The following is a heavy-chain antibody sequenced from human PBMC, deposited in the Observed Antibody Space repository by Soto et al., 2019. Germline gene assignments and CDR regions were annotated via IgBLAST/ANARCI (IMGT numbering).Heavy chain of an antibody. V-gene: IGHV4-39*01. D-gene: IGHD4-17*01. J-gene: IGHJ6*03. CDR2: IYYSGST. CDR3: ARHRRYGDYPYYYYYMDV. Sequence: SETLSLTCTVSGVSISSSTYYWGWIRQPPGKGLEWIGSIYYSGSTYYNPSLKRRVTISVDTSKNQFSLKLSSVTAADTAVYYCARHRRYGDYPYYYYYMDVWGKGTTVTVSS. CDR1: GVSISSSTYY.